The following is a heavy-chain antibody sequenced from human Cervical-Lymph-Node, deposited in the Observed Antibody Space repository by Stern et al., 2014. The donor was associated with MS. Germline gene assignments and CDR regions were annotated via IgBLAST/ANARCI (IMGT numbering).Heavy chain of an antibody. CDR3: ARQRYFDY. J-gene: IGHJ4*02. Sequence: EVQLVESGPEVKRPGESLKISCQASGYTFTSYWIGWVRQMPGKGLEWIAIIFPDDSDIRYSPSFQGQVPISANKSSSPAYLQWTNLKASDTAIYYCARQRYFDYCGQGTLFTVSS. CDR2: IFPDDSDI. CDR1: GYTFTSYW. V-gene: IGHV5-51*01.